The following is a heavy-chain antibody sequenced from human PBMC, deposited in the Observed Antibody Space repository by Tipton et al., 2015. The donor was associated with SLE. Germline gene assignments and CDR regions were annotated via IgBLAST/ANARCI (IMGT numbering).Heavy chain of an antibody. D-gene: IGHD3/OR15-3a*01. CDR3: ARAQRGPIRAFDI. CDR1: GGSFSGYY. J-gene: IGHJ3*02. CDR2: INHSGST. V-gene: IGHV4-34*01. Sequence: TLSLTCAVYGGSFSGYYWSWIRQPPGKGLEWIGEINHSGSTNYNPSLESRVTISVDTSKNQFSLKLSSVTAADTAVYYCARAQRGPIRAFDIWGQGTMVTVSS.